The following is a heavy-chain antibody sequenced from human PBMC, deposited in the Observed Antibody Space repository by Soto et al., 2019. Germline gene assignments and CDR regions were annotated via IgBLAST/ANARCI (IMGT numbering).Heavy chain of an antibody. Sequence: SETLSLTCTVSGGSIITTTYYWGWLRQPPGKGLEWIGSVYYSGSTYYNPSLKSRVTISVDTSMNQFSLMLSSVTAADTAVYFCSSAPPHYRHAFWGLGTLVPVSS. CDR2: VYYSGST. D-gene: IGHD1-26*01. CDR3: SSAPPHYRHAF. CDR1: GGSIITTTYY. V-gene: IGHV4-39*01. J-gene: IGHJ4*02.